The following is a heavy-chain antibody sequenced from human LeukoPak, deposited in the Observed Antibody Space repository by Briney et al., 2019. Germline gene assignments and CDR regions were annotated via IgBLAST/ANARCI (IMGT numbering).Heavy chain of an antibody. CDR3: ARAYCGGDCYSGNNWFDP. J-gene: IGHJ5*02. CDR1: GGSISGYY. Sequence: PSETLSLTCTVSGGSISGYYWSWIRQSPEKGLEWIGYIYYSGSTNYNPSLKSRVTISVDTSKNQFSLKLSSVTAADTAVYYCARAYCGGDCYSGNNWFDPWGQGTLVTVSS. V-gene: IGHV4-59*01. D-gene: IGHD2-21*02. CDR2: IYYSGST.